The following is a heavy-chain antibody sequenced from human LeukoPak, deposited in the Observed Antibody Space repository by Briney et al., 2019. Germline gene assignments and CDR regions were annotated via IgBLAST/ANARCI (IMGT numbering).Heavy chain of an antibody. J-gene: IGHJ4*02. CDR1: GFTFSTYA. CDR3: ARDVFGSTFDS. D-gene: IGHD3-10*02. Sequence: PGGSLRLSCAASGFTFSTYAFHWVRQAPGKGLEWVAVISYDGINEFYADSVKGRFTISRDDSKNTLFLQMKSLRAEDTAVYYCARDVFGSTFDSWGQGTLVTVSS. CDR2: ISYDGINE. V-gene: IGHV3-30-3*01.